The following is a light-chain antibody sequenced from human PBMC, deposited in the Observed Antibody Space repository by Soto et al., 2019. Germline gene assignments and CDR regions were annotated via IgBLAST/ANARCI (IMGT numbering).Light chain of an antibody. Sequence: DIQMTQSPSSVSASVGDRVTITCRASQGISSWLAWYQQKPGKAPKLLIYDASNLANGVPSRFSGSGSGTEFTLTISSLQPDDFATYYCQQYKSYPLTFGGGTKVDIK. V-gene: IGKV1-5*01. CDR2: DAS. CDR1: QGISSW. CDR3: QQYKSYPLT. J-gene: IGKJ4*01.